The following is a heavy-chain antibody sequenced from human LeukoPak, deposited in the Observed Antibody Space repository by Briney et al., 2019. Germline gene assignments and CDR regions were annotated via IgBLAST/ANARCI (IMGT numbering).Heavy chain of an antibody. V-gene: IGHV3-30-3*01. Sequence: GGALRLSCAASGFTFSSYAMHWVRQAPGKGLEWVAVISYDGSNKYYADSVKGRFTISRDNSKNTLYLQMNSLRAEDTAVYYCARDTYSSGWYPDYWGQGTLVTVSS. CDR1: GFTFSSYA. D-gene: IGHD6-19*01. J-gene: IGHJ4*02. CDR2: ISYDGSNK. CDR3: ARDTYSSGWYPDY.